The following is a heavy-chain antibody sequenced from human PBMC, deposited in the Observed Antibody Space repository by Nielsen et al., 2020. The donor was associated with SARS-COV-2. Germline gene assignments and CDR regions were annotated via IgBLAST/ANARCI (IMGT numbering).Heavy chain of an antibody. CDR1: GFTFSSYS. J-gene: IGHJ4*02. V-gene: IGHV3-21*01. CDR2: ISSSSSYI. Sequence: GESLKISCAASGFTFSSYSMNWVRQAPGKGLEWVSSISSSSSYIYYADSVKGRFTISRDNAKNSLYLQMNSLRAEDTAVYYCASQRSSGWQAYWGQGTLVTVSS. CDR3: ASQRSSGWQAY. D-gene: IGHD6-19*01.